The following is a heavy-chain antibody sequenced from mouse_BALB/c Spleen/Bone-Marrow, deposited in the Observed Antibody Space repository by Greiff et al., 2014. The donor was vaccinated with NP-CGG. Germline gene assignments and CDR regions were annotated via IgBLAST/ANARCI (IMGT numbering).Heavy chain of an antibody. J-gene: IGHJ4*01. CDR1: GFTFSRYG. CDR3: ARQYGNLGVMDY. CDR2: ISSGGSYT. V-gene: IGHV5-6*02. Sequence: DVMLVESGGDLVKPGGSLKLSCAASGFTFSRYGMSWVRQTPDKRLEWVANISSGGSYTYYPDSVKGRFTISRGNAKNTLYLHMSSLKSEDTAMYYCARQYGNLGVMDYWGQGTSVTVSS. D-gene: IGHD2-1*01.